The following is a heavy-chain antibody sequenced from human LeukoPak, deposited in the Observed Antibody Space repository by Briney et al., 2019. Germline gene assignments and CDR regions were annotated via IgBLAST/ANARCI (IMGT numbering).Heavy chain of an antibody. Sequence: PSETLSLTCTVSGGSISNYYWSWIRQPPGKGLEWIGYIYYSGSTNYNPSLKSRVTISVDTSKNQFSLKLSSVTAADTAVYYCARNVADIVVVPTAMEGAFDIRGQGTMVIVSS. CDR1: GGSISNYY. V-gene: IGHV4-59*01. CDR2: IYYSGST. CDR3: ARNVADIVVVPTAMEGAFDI. D-gene: IGHD2-2*01. J-gene: IGHJ3*02.